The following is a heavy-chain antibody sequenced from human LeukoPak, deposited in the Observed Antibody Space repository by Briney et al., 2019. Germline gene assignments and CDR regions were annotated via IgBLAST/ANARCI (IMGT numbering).Heavy chain of an antibody. V-gene: IGHV4-59*01. CDR2: IYYSGST. Sequence: PSETLSLTCTVSGGSISSYYWSWIRQPPGKGLEWIGYIYYSGSTNFNPSLKSRVTISVDTSKNQFSLKLSSVTAADTAVYYCARLGPPQGYGGNKAFDIWGHGTMVTVSS. D-gene: IGHD4-23*01. CDR1: GGSISSYY. J-gene: IGHJ3*02. CDR3: ARLGPPQGYGGNKAFDI.